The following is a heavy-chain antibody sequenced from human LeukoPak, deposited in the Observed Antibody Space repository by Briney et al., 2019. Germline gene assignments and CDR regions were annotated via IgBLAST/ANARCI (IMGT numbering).Heavy chain of an antibody. D-gene: IGHD6-19*01. J-gene: IGHJ4*02. CDR3: AKVSSGSGWDADFDY. CDR1: GFTFSSYA. Sequence: PGGSLRLSCAASGFTFSSYAMHWVRQAPGKGLEWVAVISYDGSNKYYADSVKGRFTISRDNSKNTLYLQMNSLRAEDTAVYYCAKVSSGSGWDADFDYWGRGTLVTVSS. CDR2: ISYDGSNK. V-gene: IGHV3-30*04.